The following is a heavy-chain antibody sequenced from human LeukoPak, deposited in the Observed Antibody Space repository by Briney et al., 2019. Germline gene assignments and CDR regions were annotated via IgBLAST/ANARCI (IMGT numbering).Heavy chain of an antibody. CDR3: AQQLGFCSRGTCYFTY. D-gene: IGHD2-15*01. J-gene: IGHJ4*02. V-gene: IGHV3-23*01. CDR1: GFTFSSYA. CDR2: INEDGDST. Sequence: GESLRLTCTASGFTFSSYAMSWVRQAPGKALEWVAAINEDGDSTYFADSVKGRFTISRDNSKNTVYLQMNSLRAEDTAVYHCAQQLGFCSRGTCYFTYWGQGTLVTVSS.